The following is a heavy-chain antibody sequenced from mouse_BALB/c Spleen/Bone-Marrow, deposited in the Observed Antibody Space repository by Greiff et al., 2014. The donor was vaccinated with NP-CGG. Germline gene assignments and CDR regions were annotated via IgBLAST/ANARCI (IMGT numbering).Heavy chain of an antibody. J-gene: IGHJ1*01. CDR3: ARDENVGIYWYFDV. CDR2: IRNKAKGYTT. Sequence: DVMLVESGGGSVQPGGSLRLSCAPSGFTFTDYYMSWVRQPPGKALEWLGFIRNKAKGYTTDYSASVKGRFTLSRDNSQRILYLQMNTLRAEDSATYYCARDENVGIYWYFDVWGAGTTVIVSS. CDR1: GFTFTDYY. V-gene: IGHV7-3*02.